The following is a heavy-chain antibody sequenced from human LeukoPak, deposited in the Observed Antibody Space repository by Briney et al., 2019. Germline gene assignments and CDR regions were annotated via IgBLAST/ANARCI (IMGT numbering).Heavy chain of an antibody. J-gene: IGHJ3*02. CDR3: AKAGYSSSCYWVNSLDI. CDR1: GFTFSSYG. D-gene: IGHD6-13*01. CDR2: ISYDGSER. Sequence: GRSLRLSCAASGFTFSSYGMHWVRQAPGKGLEWLAVISYDGSERNYADSVKGRFFISRDNSKNTLDLQMNSLRAEDTAVYYCAKAGYSSSCYWVNSLDIWCQGTMVTVS. V-gene: IGHV3-30*18.